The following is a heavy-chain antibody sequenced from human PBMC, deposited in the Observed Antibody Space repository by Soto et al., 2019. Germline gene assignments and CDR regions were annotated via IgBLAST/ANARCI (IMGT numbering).Heavy chain of an antibody. CDR3: ARTGTTIGTFDY. V-gene: IGHV4-61*01. CDR2: IYYSGST. CDR1: GGTVSSGSYY. Sequence: QVQLQESGPGLVKPSETLSLTCTVSGGTVSSGSYYWSWIRQPPGKGLEWIGYIYYSGSTNYNPSLKSRVTISVDTSKNQFSLKLSSVTAADTAVYYCARTGTTIGTFDYWGQGTLVTVSS. D-gene: IGHD1-1*01. J-gene: IGHJ4*02.